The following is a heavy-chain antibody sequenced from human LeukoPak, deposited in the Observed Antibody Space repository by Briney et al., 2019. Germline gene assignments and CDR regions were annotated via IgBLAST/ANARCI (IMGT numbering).Heavy chain of an antibody. Sequence: QSGGSLRLSCAASGFTFSSYGMHWVRQAPGKGLEWVAVISYDGSNKYYADSVKGRFTISRDNSKNTLYLQMNSLRAEDTAVYYCASESYYYDSSGYYSFFDYWGQGTLVTVSS. D-gene: IGHD3-22*01. CDR2: ISYDGSNK. CDR3: ASESYYYDSSGYYSFFDY. CDR1: GFTFSSYG. V-gene: IGHV3-30*03. J-gene: IGHJ4*02.